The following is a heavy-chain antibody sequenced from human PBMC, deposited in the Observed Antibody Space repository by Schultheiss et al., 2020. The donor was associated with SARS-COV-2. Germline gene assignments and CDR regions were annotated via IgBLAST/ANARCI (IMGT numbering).Heavy chain of an antibody. CDR1: GFNFDAYA. V-gene: IGHV3-9*01. CDR2: ISWNSYSI. D-gene: IGHD6-19*01. J-gene: IGHJ4*02. CDR3: AKAPLPVAGRGYYFDY. Sequence: GGSLRLSCAASGFNFDAYAMHWVRQAPGKGLEWVSGISWNSYSIGYADSVKGRFTISRDNAKNSLYLQMNSLRAEDTALYYCAKAPLPVAGRGYYFDYWGQGTLVTVSS.